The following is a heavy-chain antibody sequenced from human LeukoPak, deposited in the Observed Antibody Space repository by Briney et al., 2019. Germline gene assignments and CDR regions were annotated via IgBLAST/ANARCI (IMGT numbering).Heavy chain of an antibody. D-gene: IGHD6-6*01. J-gene: IGHJ4*02. V-gene: IGHV1-2*02. CDR1: GCTFTGYY. Sequence: ASVKVSCKASGCTFTGYYMHWVRQAPGQGGEWMGWINPNSGGTNYTQKFQGRVTITRDTSISTAYMELSRLRSDDTAVYYCARDPGKQLPFDYWGQGTLVTVSS. CDR2: INPNSGGT. CDR3: ARDPGKQLPFDY.